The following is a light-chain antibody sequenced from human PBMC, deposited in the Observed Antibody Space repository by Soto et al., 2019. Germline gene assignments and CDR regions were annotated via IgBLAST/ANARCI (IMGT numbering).Light chain of an antibody. J-gene: IGLJ2*01. Sequence: SYELTQPPSVSVSPGQTARITCPGDALPKQYAYWYQQKPGQAPVLVIYKDSERPSGIPERFSGSSSGTTVTLTISGAQAEDEAEYYCQSADSSGTYVVFGGGTKLTVL. CDR2: KDS. CDR3: QSADSSGTYVV. V-gene: IGLV3-25*03. CDR1: ALPKQY.